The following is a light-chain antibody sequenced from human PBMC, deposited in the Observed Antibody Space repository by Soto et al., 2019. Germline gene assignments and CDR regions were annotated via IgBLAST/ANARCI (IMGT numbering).Light chain of an antibody. CDR1: SSDVGSYNL. Sequence: QSALTQPASVSGSPGQSITISCTGTSSDVGSYNLVSWYQQHPGKGPKLMIYEGSKRPAGVSNRFSGSKSGNTASLTIPGLQAEYEADYYCCSYAGSSTSRVFGGGTKLTVL. J-gene: IGLJ3*02. V-gene: IGLV2-23*01. CDR2: EGS. CDR3: CSYAGSSTSRV.